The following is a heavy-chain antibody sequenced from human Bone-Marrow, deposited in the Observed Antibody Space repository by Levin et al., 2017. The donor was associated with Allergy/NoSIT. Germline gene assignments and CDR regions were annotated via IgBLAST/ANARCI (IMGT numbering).Heavy chain of an antibody. CDR3: AKSAPAAISVDNYDDYGMDV. CDR2: ISGSGGST. V-gene: IGHV3-23*01. J-gene: IGHJ6*02. CDR1: GFTFSSYA. D-gene: IGHD2-2*01. Sequence: GESLKISCAASGFTFSSYAMSWVRQAPGKGLEWVSAISGSGGSTYYADSVKGRFTISRDNSKNTLYLQMNSLRAEDTAVYYCAKSAPAAISVDNYDDYGMDVWGQGTTVTVSS.